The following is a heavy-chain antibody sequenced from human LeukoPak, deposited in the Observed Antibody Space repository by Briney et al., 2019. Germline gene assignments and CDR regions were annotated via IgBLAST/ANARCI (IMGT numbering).Heavy chain of an antibody. CDR1: GYTFTGYY. CDR2: INPNSGGT. V-gene: IGHV1-2*02. CDR3: AREGYYYDSLIDY. Sequence: GASVKVSCKASGYTFTGYYMHWARQAPGQGLEWMGWINPNSGGTNYAQKFQGRVTMTRDTSISTAYMELSRLRSDDTAVYYCAREGYYYDSLIDYWGQGTLVTVSS. D-gene: IGHD3-22*01. J-gene: IGHJ4*02.